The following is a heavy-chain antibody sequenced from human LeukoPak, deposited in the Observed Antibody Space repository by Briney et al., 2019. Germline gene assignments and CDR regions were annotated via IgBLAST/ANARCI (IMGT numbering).Heavy chain of an antibody. Sequence: GGSLRLSCAASGLTFSSYWMSWVRQAPGKGLEWVANIKPDGSEKYYVDSVKGRFTISRDDAKNSLYLQMNSLRAEDTAVYYCAREGPRGNSQFDYWGQGTLVTVSS. V-gene: IGHV3-7*01. CDR3: AREGPRGNSQFDY. CDR2: IKPDGSEK. D-gene: IGHD2/OR15-2a*01. CDR1: GLTFSSYW. J-gene: IGHJ4*02.